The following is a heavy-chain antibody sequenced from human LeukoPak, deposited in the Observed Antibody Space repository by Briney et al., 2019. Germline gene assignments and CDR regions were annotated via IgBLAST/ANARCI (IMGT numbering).Heavy chain of an antibody. V-gene: IGHV3-48*04. D-gene: IGHD3-22*01. CDR1: GFTFGSYA. CDR3: ARDRNYDGSVYYEDDYFDY. J-gene: IGHJ4*02. Sequence: PGGSLRLSCAASGFTFGSYAMSWVRQAPGKGLEWVSYISSSGSTIYYADSVKGRFSISRDNAKNSLYLQMNSLRAEDTAVYYCARDRNYDGSVYYEDDYFDYWGQGTLVTVSS. CDR2: ISSSGSTI.